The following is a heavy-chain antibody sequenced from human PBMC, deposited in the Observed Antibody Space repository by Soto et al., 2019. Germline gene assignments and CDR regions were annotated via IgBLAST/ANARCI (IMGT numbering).Heavy chain of an antibody. D-gene: IGHD1-26*01. Sequence: QVQLQESGPGLVKPSQTLSLTCTVSGGSISSGGYYWSWIRQHPGKGREWIGYIYYSGSTYYNPSLKSRLTISVDTSNNHFTPKLSSVTAADTAVYYCAREGGIVGATAADYWGQGTLVTVSS. V-gene: IGHV4-31*03. CDR1: GGSISSGGYY. CDR3: AREGGIVGATAADY. CDR2: IYYSGST. J-gene: IGHJ4*02.